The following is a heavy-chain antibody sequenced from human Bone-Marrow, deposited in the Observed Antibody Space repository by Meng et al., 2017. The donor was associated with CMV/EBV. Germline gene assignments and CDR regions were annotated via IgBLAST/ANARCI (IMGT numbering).Heavy chain of an antibody. J-gene: IGHJ6*02. CDR3: ARDLWLGKAAYYGMDV. Sequence: QVQLVQSGAEVTKPGASVKVSCKASGYRFSGYYMHWVRLAPGQGLEWMGWINTNSGGTNYAQNFQGRVTMTRDTSINTAYMELSRVRSDDTAIYYCARDLWLGKAAYYGMDVWGQGTTVTVSS. V-gene: IGHV1-2*02. CDR2: INTNSGGT. D-gene: IGHD6-19*01. CDR1: GYRFSGYY.